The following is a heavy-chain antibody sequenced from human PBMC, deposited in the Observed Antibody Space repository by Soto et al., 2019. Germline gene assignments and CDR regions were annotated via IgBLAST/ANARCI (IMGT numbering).Heavy chain of an antibody. D-gene: IGHD5-12*01. Sequence: GGSLRLSCAASGFTFSSYWMSWVRQAPGKGLEWVANIKQDGSEKYYVDSVKGRFTISRDNARNSLYLQMNSLRAEDTAVYYCASNEVDSGYDRWAGAFDIWGQGTMVTVSS. CDR1: GFTFSSYW. CDR3: ASNEVDSGYDRWAGAFDI. J-gene: IGHJ3*02. V-gene: IGHV3-7*01. CDR2: IKQDGSEK.